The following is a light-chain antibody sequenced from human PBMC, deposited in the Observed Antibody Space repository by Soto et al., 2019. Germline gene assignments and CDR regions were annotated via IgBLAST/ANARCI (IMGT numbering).Light chain of an antibody. Sequence: DIQMTPSPSTLSASIGDRVTITCRASESIRDYLNWYQQKPGKAPNLLIYAASSLQSGVPSRFSGGGSGTDFTLTISSLQPEDFATYYCQQSYNIPRTFGQGTRLEIK. V-gene: IGKV1-39*01. CDR3: QQSYNIPRT. J-gene: IGKJ5*01. CDR2: AAS. CDR1: ESIRDY.